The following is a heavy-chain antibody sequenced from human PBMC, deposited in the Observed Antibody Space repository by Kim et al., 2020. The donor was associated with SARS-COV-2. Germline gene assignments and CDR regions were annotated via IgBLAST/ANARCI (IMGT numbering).Heavy chain of an antibody. V-gene: IGHV3-48*04. CDR2: ISSSSSTI. J-gene: IGHJ6*02. CDR3: ARDWDGDGSTSKKRYYGMDV. D-gene: IGHD2-2*01. Sequence: GGSLRLSCAASGFTFSSYSMNWVRQAPGKGLEWVSYISSSSSTIYYADSVKGRFTISRDNAKNSLYLQMNSLRAEDTAVYYCARDWDGDGSTSKKRYYGMDVWGQGTTVTVSS. CDR1: GFTFSSYS.